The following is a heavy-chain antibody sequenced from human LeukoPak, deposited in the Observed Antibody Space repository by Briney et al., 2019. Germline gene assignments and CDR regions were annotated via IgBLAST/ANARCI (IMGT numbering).Heavy chain of an antibody. CDR2: MNPNSGNT. J-gene: IGHJ5*02. D-gene: IGHD4-17*01. CDR3: ARGAGPTHDYGDYGNWFDP. CDR1: GGTFSSYA. V-gene: IGHV1-8*02. Sequence: ASVKVSCKASGGTFSSYAISWVRQAPGQGLEWMGWMNPNSGNTGYAQKFQGRVTMTRNTSISTAYMELSSLRAEDTAVYYCARGAGPTHDYGDYGNWFDPWGQGTLVTVSS.